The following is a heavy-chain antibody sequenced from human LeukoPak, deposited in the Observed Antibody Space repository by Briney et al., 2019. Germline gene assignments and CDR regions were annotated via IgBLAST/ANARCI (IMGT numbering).Heavy chain of an antibody. CDR2: IYSGAAT. J-gene: IGHJ5*02. D-gene: IGHD2-15*01. V-gene: IGHV3-66*01. CDR1: GFTVSNTY. CDR3: ARDKGGFAYCSGGGCYSAWFDP. Sequence: PGGSLRLSCAASGFTVSNTYMSWVRQAPGKGLEWVSVIYSGAATSYADSVKGRFSISRDNSKNTVYLQMNSLRAEDTAVYYCARDKGGFAYCSGGGCYSAWFDPWGQGTLVTVSS.